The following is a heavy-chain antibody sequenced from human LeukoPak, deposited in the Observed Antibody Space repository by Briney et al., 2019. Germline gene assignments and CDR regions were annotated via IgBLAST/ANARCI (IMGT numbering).Heavy chain of an antibody. CDR3: ARDHIVVVPAAMNYYYYGMDV. CDR1: GSTFSSYE. J-gene: IGHJ6*04. Sequence: GGSLRLSCAASGSTFSSYEMNWVRQAPGKGLEWVSYISSSGSTIYYADSVKGRFTISRDNAKNSLYLQMNSLRAEDTAVYYCARDHIVVVPAAMNYYYYGMDVWGKGTTATVSS. D-gene: IGHD2-2*01. CDR2: ISSSGSTI. V-gene: IGHV3-48*03.